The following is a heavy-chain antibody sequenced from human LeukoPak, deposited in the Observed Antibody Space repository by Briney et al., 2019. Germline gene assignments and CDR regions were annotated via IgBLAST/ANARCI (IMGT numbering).Heavy chain of an antibody. D-gene: IGHD5-12*01. Sequence: HPGGSLRLSCAASGFTFSNYWMGWGRQAPGKGREWVANIKQDGSEIYYVDCVKGRFTISRDTAKDSLYLQMNRLRAEDTAVYYCARDRAHSRYDLYDYCGQGTLVTVSS. CDR1: GFTFSNYW. CDR2: IKQDGSEI. CDR3: ARDRAHSRYDLYDY. V-gene: IGHV3-7*01. J-gene: IGHJ4*02.